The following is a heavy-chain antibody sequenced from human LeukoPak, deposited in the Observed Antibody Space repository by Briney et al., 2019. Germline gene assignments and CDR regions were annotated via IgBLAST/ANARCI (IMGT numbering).Heavy chain of an antibody. CDR2: INTYNGNT. Sequence: ASVKVSCKASGGTFSSYAISWVRQAPGQGLEWMGWINTYNGNTNYAQKLQGRVTMTTDTSTSTAYMDLRSLRSDDTAVYYCARDPSLIVGATLSFFDYWGQGTPGHRSS. J-gene: IGHJ4*02. CDR1: GGTFSSYA. D-gene: IGHD1-26*01. CDR3: ARDPSLIVGATLSFFDY. V-gene: IGHV1-18*01.